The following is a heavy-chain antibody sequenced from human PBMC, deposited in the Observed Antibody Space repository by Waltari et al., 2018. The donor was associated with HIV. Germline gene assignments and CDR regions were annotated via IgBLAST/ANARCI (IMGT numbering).Heavy chain of an antibody. J-gene: IGHJ6*02. CDR1: GYTFTYRY. CDR3: ARSRDYGSGKDYDMDV. CDR2: CTPVNGNT. D-gene: IGHD3-10*01. Sequence: QMQLVQSGAEVKKTGSSVKVSCKASGYTFTYRYLHWVRQAPGQALEWMGWCTPVNGNTNYAQKFQDRVTITRDRSMSTAYMELSSLRFEDTAMYYGARSRDYGSGKDYDMDVWGQGTTVTVSS. V-gene: IGHV1-45*02.